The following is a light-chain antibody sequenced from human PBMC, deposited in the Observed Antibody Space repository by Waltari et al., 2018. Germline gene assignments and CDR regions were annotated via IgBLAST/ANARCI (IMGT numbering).Light chain of an antibody. CDR2: QDV. Sequence: SYELTQLPSVSVSPGQTANITCSGDRLGDKYICWFQQRPGQSPVMVIYQDVKRPSRIPGRFAGSNSGNTATLTISGTQAMDEADYFCQVWDGRSVVFGGGTKLTVL. J-gene: IGLJ2*01. CDR3: QVWDGRSVV. CDR1: RLGDKY. V-gene: IGLV3-1*01.